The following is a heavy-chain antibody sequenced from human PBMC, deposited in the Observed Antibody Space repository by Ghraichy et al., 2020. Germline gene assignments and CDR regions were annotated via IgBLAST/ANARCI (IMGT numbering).Heavy chain of an antibody. CDR2: ISSNGGST. CDR3: ARGGITIFGVVSNLYWYFDL. V-gene: IGHV3-64*01. Sequence: LSLTCAASGFTFSSYAMHWVRQAPGKGLEYVSAISSNGGSTYYANSVKGRFTISRDNSKNTLYLQMGSLRAEDMAVYYCARGGITIFGVVSNLYWYFDLWGRGTLVTVSS. D-gene: IGHD3-3*01. J-gene: IGHJ2*01. CDR1: GFTFSSYA.